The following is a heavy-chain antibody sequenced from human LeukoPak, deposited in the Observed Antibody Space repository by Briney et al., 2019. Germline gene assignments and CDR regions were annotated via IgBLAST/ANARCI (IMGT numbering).Heavy chain of an antibody. D-gene: IGHD3-10*01. J-gene: IGHJ6*03. V-gene: IGHV3-64*01. CDR3: AREDGTYYYGSGSYLGGYYYYYYMDV. Sequence: GGSLRLSCAASGFTFSSYAMHWVRQAPGEGLEYVSAISSNGGSTYYANSVKGRFTISRDNSKNTLYLQMGSLRAEDMAVYYCAREDGTYYYGSGSYLGGYYYYYYMDVWGKGTTVTVSS. CDR1: GFTFSSYA. CDR2: ISSNGGST.